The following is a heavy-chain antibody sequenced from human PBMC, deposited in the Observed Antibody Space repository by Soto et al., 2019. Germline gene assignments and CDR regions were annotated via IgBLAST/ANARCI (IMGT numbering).Heavy chain of an antibody. J-gene: IGHJ1*01. CDR3: ARGPNIVVVVAATQLYFQH. CDR2: ISSNGGST. CDR1: GFTFSSYA. V-gene: IGHV3-64*01. Sequence: HPGGSLRLSCAASGFTFSSYAMHWVRQAPGKGLEYVSAISSNGGSTYYANSVKGRFTISRDNSKNTLYLQMGSLRAEDMAVYYCARGPNIVVVVAATQLYFQHWGQGTLVTVS. D-gene: IGHD2-15*01.